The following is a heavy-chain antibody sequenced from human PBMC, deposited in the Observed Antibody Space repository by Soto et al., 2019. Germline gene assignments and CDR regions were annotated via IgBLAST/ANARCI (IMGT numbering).Heavy chain of an antibody. V-gene: IGHV3-11*06. Sequence: GGSLRLSCAASGFTFSDYYMSWIRQAPGKGLEWVSYISSSSSYTNYADSVKGRFTISRDNAKNSLYLQMNSLRAEDTAVYYCARDSLSLYSYCDYWGQGTLVTVSS. J-gene: IGHJ4*02. CDR2: ISSSSSYT. CDR1: GFTFSDYY. D-gene: IGHD5-18*01. CDR3: ARDSLSLYSYCDY.